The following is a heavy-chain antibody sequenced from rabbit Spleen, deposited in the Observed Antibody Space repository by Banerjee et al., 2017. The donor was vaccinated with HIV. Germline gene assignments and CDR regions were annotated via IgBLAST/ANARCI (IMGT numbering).Heavy chain of an antibody. J-gene: IGHJ4*01. CDR1: GFSFNSGYD. Sequence: QSLEESGGGLVQPGASLTLTCKASGFSFNSGYDICWVRQAPGKGLEWIACIGNYSGTTYYATWAKGRFTISKISSPTVTLQMTSLTAADTATYFCARATYLDYFELWGPGTLVTV. V-gene: IGHV1S40*01. CDR3: ARATYLDYFEL. CDR2: IGNYSGTT. D-gene: IGHD5-1*01.